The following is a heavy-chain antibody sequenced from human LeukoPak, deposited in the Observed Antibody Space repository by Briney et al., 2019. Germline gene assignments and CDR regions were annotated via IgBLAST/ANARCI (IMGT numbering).Heavy chain of an antibody. CDR2: TKPDGSAE. CDR3: ARGGGLNTNFDY. J-gene: IGHJ4*02. CDR1: GFTFRNYW. Sequence: GGSLRLSCAASGFTFRNYWMGWVRQAPGKGLEWVANTKPDGSAEYYADSVRGRFTTSRDNANNFLYLQMNSLRAEDTAVYYCARGGGLNTNFDYWGQGTPVTVSS. D-gene: IGHD2-15*01. V-gene: IGHV3-7*01.